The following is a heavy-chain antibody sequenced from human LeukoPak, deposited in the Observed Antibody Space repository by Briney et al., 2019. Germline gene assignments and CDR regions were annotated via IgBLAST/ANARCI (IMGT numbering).Heavy chain of an antibody. Sequence: SETLSLACSVFGGSINFYYWNWIRQPAGKGLEWVGRIYSSGSTNYNPSLKGRVTMSVDTSKNQFSLNLSSVTAADTAVYYCTRGEHDCDCWGQGTLVSVSS. V-gene: IGHV4-4*07. CDR1: GGSINFYY. CDR3: TRGEHDCDC. J-gene: IGHJ4*02. CDR2: IYSSGST. D-gene: IGHD1-26*01.